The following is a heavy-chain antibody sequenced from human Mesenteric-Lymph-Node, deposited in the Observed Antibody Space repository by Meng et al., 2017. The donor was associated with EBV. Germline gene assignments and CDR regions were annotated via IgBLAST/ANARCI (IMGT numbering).Heavy chain of an antibody. D-gene: IGHD4-11*01. CDR1: GGTFSSYA. CDR2: MNARTGNP. Sequence: QVQVVQSGPEMKNPGSSVKVSCQTSGGTFSSYAISWVRQATGQGLEWMGWMNARTGNPGYAQKFQGRVTMTRNTSTSTAYLELSSLTSEDTGVYYCARQQLGRDWFDPWGQGTLVTVSS. V-gene: IGHV1-8*02. J-gene: IGHJ5*02. CDR3: ARQQLGRDWFDP.